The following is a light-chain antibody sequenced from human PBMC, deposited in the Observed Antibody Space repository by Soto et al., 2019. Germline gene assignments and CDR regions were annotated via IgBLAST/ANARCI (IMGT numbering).Light chain of an antibody. CDR3: SSYTSSYTLV. Sequence: QSVLTQPASVSGSPGQSITISCTGTSSDIGGYNYVSWFQQHPGKAPKLMIYDVNNRPSGVSNRFSGSKSGNTAALTISGLQAEDEADYYCSSYTSSYTLVFGTGTKVTVL. V-gene: IGLV2-14*01. J-gene: IGLJ1*01. CDR2: DVN. CDR1: SSDIGGYNY.